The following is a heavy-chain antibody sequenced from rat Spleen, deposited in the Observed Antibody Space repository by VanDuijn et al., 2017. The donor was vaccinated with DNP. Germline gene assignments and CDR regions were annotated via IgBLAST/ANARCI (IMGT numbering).Heavy chain of an antibody. J-gene: IGHJ4*01. D-gene: IGHD1-1*01. CDR2: INHSGYT. CDR1: GYSITSHY. V-gene: IGHV3-1*01. CDR3: AKDITDYFSGVMDV. Sequence: EVQLQESGPGLVRPSQSLSLTCSVTGYSITSHYWGWIRKFPGNKMEWIGYINHSGYTGYNPSLKSRISITRDTSKNQFFLQLRSEDTATYYCAKDITDYFSGVMDVWGQGTSVTVSS.